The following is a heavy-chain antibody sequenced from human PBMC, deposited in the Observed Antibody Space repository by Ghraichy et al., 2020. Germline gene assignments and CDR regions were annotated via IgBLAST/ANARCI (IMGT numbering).Heavy chain of an antibody. Sequence: SETLSLTCSVSSGSMSSYYWSWIRQPPGKGLEYIGYISSTGTTNYNPSLKSRVTISVDTSRNQFSLQLRSVTAADTAVYYCARLSPCKTAAGTQEYYHYAIDVWGHGTSVTVSS. D-gene: IGHD6-25*01. V-gene: IGHV4-4*09. J-gene: IGHJ6*02. CDR1: SGSMSSYY. CDR2: ISSTGTT. CDR3: ARLSPCKTAAGTQEYYHYAIDV.